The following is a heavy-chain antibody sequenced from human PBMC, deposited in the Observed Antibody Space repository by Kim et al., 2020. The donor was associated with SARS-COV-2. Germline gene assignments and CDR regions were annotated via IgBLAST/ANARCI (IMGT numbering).Heavy chain of an antibody. Sequence: GGSLRLSCAASGFTFSSYAMHWVRQAPGKGLEWVAVISYDGSNKYYADSVKGRFTISRDNSKNTLYLQMNSLRAEDTAVYYCARDGSFWSGYLFDYWGQG. J-gene: IGHJ4*02. D-gene: IGHD3-3*01. CDR3: ARDGSFWSGYLFDY. V-gene: IGHV3-30-3*01. CDR1: GFTFSSYA. CDR2: ISYDGSNK.